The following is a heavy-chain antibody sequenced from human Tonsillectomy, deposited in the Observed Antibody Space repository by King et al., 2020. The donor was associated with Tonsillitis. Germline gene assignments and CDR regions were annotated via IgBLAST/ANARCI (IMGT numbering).Heavy chain of an antibody. CDR3: APTPSYSALNY. Sequence: VQLVESGGGLVQPGGSLRLSCAASGFTFSSYWMHWVRQAPGKGLVWVSRINSDGSSTSYADSVKGRFTISRDTAKNTLYLQMNSLRSEDTAVYYCAPTPSYSALNYWGPGTLGTVSP. CDR1: GFTFSSYW. J-gene: IGHJ4*02. V-gene: IGHV3-74*01. D-gene: IGHD5-12*01. CDR2: INSDGSST.